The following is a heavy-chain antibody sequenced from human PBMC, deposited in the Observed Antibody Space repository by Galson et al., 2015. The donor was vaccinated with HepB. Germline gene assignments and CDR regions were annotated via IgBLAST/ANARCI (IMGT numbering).Heavy chain of an antibody. Sequence: SLRLSCAASGFTFSSYSMNWVRQAPGKGLEWVSSISSSSSYIYYADSVKGRFTISRDNAKNSLYLQMNSLRAEDTAVYYCARDRPAPGSYFGTAPFDYWGQGTLVTVSS. CDR3: ARDRPAPGSYFGTAPFDY. J-gene: IGHJ4*02. CDR1: GFTFSSYS. CDR2: ISSSSSYI. V-gene: IGHV3-21*01. D-gene: IGHD1-26*01.